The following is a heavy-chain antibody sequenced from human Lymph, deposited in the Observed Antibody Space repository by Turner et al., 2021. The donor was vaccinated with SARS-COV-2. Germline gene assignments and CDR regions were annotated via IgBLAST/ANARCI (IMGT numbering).Heavy chain of an antibody. J-gene: IGHJ4*02. Sequence: QVQLVESGGGVVQPGRSLRPFCAASGFTFNNYHMHWVRQAPGKGLEWVAVISYDGSNKYYADSVKGRFTISRDNSKNTLYLQMNSLRAEDTAVYYCARDSAGSGTLDYWGQGTLVTVSS. CDR2: ISYDGSNK. CDR1: GFTFNNYH. CDR3: ARDSAGSGTLDY. V-gene: IGHV3-30-3*01. D-gene: IGHD3-10*01.